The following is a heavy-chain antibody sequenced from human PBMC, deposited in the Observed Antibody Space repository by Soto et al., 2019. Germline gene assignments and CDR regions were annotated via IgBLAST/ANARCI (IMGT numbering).Heavy chain of an antibody. D-gene: IGHD1-7*01. V-gene: IGHV5-10-1*01. CDR3: ATSSNKLGLPPKY. Sequence: LKISCKGSGYSFTSYWISWVRQMPGKGLEWMGRIDPSDSYTNYSPSFQGHVTISADKSISTAYLQWSSLKASDTAMYYCATSSNKLGLPPKYWGQGTLVTVSS. J-gene: IGHJ4*02. CDR2: IDPSDSYT. CDR1: GYSFTSYW.